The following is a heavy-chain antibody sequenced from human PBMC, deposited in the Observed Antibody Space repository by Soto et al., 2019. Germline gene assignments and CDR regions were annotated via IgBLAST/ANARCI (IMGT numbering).Heavy chain of an antibody. Sequence: QVQLVESGGGVVQPGRSLRLSCAASGFTFSSYAMHWVRQAPGKGLEWVAVISYDGSNKYYADSVKGRFTISRDNSKNPLYLQMNSLRDEDTAVYYCARDVLRYFDWLLFQGGIAYWGEGTLVTVSS. V-gene: IGHV3-30-3*01. CDR2: ISYDGSNK. D-gene: IGHD3-9*01. CDR1: GFTFSSYA. CDR3: ARDVLRYFDWLLFQGGIAY. J-gene: IGHJ4*02.